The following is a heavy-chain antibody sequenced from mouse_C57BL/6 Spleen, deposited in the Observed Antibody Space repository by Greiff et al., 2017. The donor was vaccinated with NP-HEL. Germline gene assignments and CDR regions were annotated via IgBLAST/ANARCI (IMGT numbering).Heavy chain of an antibody. CDR2: SRNKANDYTT. CDR1: GFTFSDFY. J-gene: IGHJ4*01. Sequence: EVKVVESGGGLVQSGRSLRLSCATSGFTFSDFYMEWVRQAPGQGLEWIAASRNKANDYTTEYSASVKGRFIVSRDTSQSILYLQMNALRAEDTAMYYCARDAPYDGYYIAMDYWGQGTSVTVSS. CDR3: ARDAPYDGYYIAMDY. V-gene: IGHV7-1*01. D-gene: IGHD2-3*01.